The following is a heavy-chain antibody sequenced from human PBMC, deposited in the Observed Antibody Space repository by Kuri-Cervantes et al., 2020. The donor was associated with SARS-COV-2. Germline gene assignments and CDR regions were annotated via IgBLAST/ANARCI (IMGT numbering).Heavy chain of an antibody. Sequence: GESLKISCAASGFTFSSYAMHWVRQASGKGLEWVAVISYDGSNKYYADSVKGRFTISRDNSKNTLYLQMNSLRAEDTAVYFCARDRFLELGPSHMDVWGKGTTVTVSS. CDR1: GFTFSSYA. CDR2: ISYDGSNK. J-gene: IGHJ6*03. V-gene: IGHV3-30-3*01. CDR3: ARDRFLELGPSHMDV. D-gene: IGHD1-7*01.